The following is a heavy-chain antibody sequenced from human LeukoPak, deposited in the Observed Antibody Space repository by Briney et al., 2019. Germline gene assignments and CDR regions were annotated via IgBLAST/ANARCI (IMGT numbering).Heavy chain of an antibody. Sequence: GGSLRHSCEASGLTFITYAMHWFGQPPGRELEYFSAISSNGGSTYYANSVKGTFTISRDNSKNTLYLQMGSLRAEDMAVYYCARVTNKRGGFDYWGQGTLVTVSS. CDR2: ISSNGGST. CDR3: ARVTNKRGGFDY. CDR1: GLTFITYA. D-gene: IGHD3-3*01. J-gene: IGHJ4*02. V-gene: IGHV3-64*01.